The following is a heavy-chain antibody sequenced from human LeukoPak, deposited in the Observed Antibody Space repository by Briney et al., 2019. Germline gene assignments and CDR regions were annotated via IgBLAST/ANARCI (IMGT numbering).Heavy chain of an antibody. CDR3: ARNDVSGWYSIDY. Sequence: GGSLRLSCAASGFTCSDHYMDWVRQAPGKGLEWVGRTRNKANSYTTEYAASVKGRFTISRDDSKNSVYPQMNSLKTEDTAVYYCARNDVSGWYSIDYWGQGTLVTVSS. CDR1: GFTCSDHY. D-gene: IGHD6-19*01. J-gene: IGHJ4*02. V-gene: IGHV3-72*01. CDR2: TRNKANSYTT.